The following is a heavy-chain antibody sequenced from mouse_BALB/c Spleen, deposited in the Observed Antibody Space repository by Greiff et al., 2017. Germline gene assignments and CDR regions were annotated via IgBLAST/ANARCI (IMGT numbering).Heavy chain of an antibody. Sequence: EVKLMESGPGLVKPSQSLSLTCTVTGYSITRDYAWNLIRQFPGNNLEWMGYISYSGSTSYNPSLKSRISITRDTSKNQFFLQLNSVTTEDTATYYCARRGHYFDYWGQGTTLTVSS. J-gene: IGHJ2*01. CDR2: ISYSGST. CDR3: ARRGHYFDY. V-gene: IGHV3-2*02. CDR1: GYSITRDYA.